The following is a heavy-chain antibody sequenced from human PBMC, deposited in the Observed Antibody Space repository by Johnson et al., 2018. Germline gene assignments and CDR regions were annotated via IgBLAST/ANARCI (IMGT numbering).Heavy chain of an antibody. Sequence: QVQLVESGGGVVQPGRSLRLSCAASGFTFNNYGLHWVRQAPGKGLEWVAVIAYDGSNKYYADSVKGRFPIPRDNSKNTLYLQMNRLRAEDTGGYYCARKTCIPLRDDGMELWGQGATVTVSS. CDR2: IAYDGSNK. V-gene: IGHV3-30*03. CDR1: GFTFNNYG. D-gene: IGHD2-2*02. CDR3: ARKTCIPLRDDGMEL. J-gene: IGHJ6*02.